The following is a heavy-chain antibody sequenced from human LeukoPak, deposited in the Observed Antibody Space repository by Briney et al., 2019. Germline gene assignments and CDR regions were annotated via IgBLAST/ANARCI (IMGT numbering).Heavy chain of an antibody. V-gene: IGHV3-48*03. CDR1: GFTFSIYE. Sequence: GGSLRLFCAASGFTFSIYEINWVRQAPGKGLEWISYTSSSGSTIYYADSVKGRFTMSRDNAKNSLYLQMNSLRAEDTALYYCARESPGTPAAFDIWGQGTMVTVSS. D-gene: IGHD1-1*01. CDR3: ARESPGTPAAFDI. CDR2: TSSSGSTI. J-gene: IGHJ3*02.